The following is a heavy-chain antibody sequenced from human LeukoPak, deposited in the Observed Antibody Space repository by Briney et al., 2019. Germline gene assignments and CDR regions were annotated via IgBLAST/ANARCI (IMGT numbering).Heavy chain of an antibody. V-gene: IGHV3-30*04. J-gene: IGHJ6*02. CDR1: GLTFRSYA. CDR2: ISYDGKKE. Sequence: PGRPLRLSCAASGLTFRSYAMHWVRQAPGKGLEWVAAISYDGKKEYYADSVKGRFTISRDNSKNTLALQMNSLRADDTALYYCATGTTGTTWSYGMDVWGQRTTVTVSS. D-gene: IGHD1-1*01. CDR3: ATGTTGTTWSYGMDV.